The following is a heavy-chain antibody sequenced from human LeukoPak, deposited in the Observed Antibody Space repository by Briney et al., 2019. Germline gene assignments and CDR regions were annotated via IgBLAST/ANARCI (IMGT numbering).Heavy chain of an antibody. V-gene: IGHV3-30-3*01. D-gene: IGHD6-19*01. CDR1: GFTFSSYA. CDR2: ISYDGSNK. J-gene: IGHJ6*02. Sequence: PGGSLRLSCAASGFTFSSYAMHWVRQAPGKGLEWVAVISYDGSNKYYADFVKGRFTISRDNSKNTLYLQMNSLRAEDTAVYYCARAVAGTMTYYCYGMDVWGQGTTVTASS. CDR3: ARAVAGTMTYYCYGMDV.